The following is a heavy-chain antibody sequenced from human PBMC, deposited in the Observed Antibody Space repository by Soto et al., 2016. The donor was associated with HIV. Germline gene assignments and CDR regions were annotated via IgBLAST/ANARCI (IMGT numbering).Heavy chain of an antibody. V-gene: IGHV1-2*02. D-gene: IGHD5-18*01. CDR1: GHTLTGYY. CDR2: INPKSGAT. J-gene: IGHJ3*02. CDR3: ASRGDVDTAMVDAFDI. Sequence: QVQLVQSGAEVKKPGASVKVSCKASGHTLTGYYMHWVRQAPGQGLEWMGWINPKSGATKYAQKFQGRVTMTRDTSISTAYMELSRLRSDDTAVYYCASRGDVDTAMVDAFDIWGQGTMVTVSS.